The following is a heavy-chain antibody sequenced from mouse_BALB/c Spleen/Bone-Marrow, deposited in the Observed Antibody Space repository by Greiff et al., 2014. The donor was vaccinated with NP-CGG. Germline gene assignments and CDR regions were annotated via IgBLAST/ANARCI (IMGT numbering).Heavy chain of an antibody. CDR3: ATSTAGFAY. CDR1: GFNIKDTY. Sequence: EVQLQQSGAELVKPGASVKLSCTASGFNIKDTYMHWVKQRPEQGLEWIGRIDPANGNTKYDPKFQGKATITADTSSNTAYLQLSSLTSEDTAVYYRATSTAGFAYWGQGTLVTVSA. J-gene: IGHJ3*01. D-gene: IGHD1-2*01. V-gene: IGHV14-3*02. CDR2: IDPANGNT.